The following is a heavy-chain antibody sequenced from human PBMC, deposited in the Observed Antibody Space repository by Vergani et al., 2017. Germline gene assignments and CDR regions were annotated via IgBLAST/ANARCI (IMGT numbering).Heavy chain of an antibody. V-gene: IGHV4-31*11. D-gene: IGHD6-25*01. Sequence: QVQLQESGPGVVKPSQTLSLTCAVSGGSLSSGDHCWTWIRQRPGKGLEWIGYIFYSGTTYANPSLRSRLTSSVATSQNQFSLKLRSVTAADTAVYYCARVDTQVPATSHFYYMDVWGKGTTVVVSS. CDR1: GGSLSSGDHC. CDR3: ARVDTQVPATSHFYYMDV. CDR2: IFYSGTT. J-gene: IGHJ6*03.